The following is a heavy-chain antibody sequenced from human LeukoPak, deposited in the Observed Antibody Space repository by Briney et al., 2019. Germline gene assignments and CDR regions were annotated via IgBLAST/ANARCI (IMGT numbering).Heavy chain of an antibody. CDR2: ISTSGGYT. D-gene: IGHD5-24*01. CDR1: GFSFNSYD. V-gene: IGHV3-23*01. J-gene: IGHJ4*02. Sequence: GGSLRLSCVGSGFSFNSYDMGWVRQTPGKGLEWDSAISTSGGYTEDADSVKGRFTISRDNSQNTLFLQMNSLRAEDTAVYYCAKKPATIKFPFDNWGQGTLVTVSP. CDR3: AKKPATIKFPFDN.